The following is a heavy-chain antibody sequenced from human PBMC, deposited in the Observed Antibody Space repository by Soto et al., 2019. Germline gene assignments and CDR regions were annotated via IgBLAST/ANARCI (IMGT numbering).Heavy chain of an antibody. Sequence: SETLSLTCAVYGGSFSGYYWSWTRQPPGKGLEWIGEINHSGSTNYNPSLKSRVTISVDTSKNQFSLKLSSVTAADTAVYYCARRAIMITFGGVISPGYFDYWGQGTLVTVSS. J-gene: IGHJ4*02. V-gene: IGHV4-34*01. CDR2: INHSGST. CDR1: GGSFSGYY. CDR3: ARRAIMITFGGVISPGYFDY. D-gene: IGHD3-16*01.